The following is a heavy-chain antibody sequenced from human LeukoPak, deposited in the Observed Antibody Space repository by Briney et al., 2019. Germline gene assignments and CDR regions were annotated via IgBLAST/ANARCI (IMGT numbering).Heavy chain of an antibody. CDR3: AKGGLRGGTYNDDF. V-gene: IGHV3-23*01. Sequence: GGSLRLSCAASGFTFSLYGMSWVRQAPGEGLEWVARIGGSGGGAYYAEALTGRSTISRDNSKNTVYLQMNELRVEDTAIYYCAKGGLRGGTYNDDFWGQGTLVTVSS. J-gene: IGHJ4*02. CDR1: GFTFSLYG. CDR2: IGGSGGGA. D-gene: IGHD3-16*01.